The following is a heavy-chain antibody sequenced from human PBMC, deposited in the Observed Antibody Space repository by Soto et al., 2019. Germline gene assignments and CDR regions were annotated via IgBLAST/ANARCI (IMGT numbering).Heavy chain of an antibody. CDR1: GFTFSSYG. CDR2: ISYDGSNK. Sequence: GGSLRLSCAASGFTFSSYGIHWVRQAPGKWLEWVAIISYDGSNKYYADSVKGRFTISRDNSKNTLYLQMNSLRAEDTAVYYCAREAAVLRYFDWLLRPDWFDPWGQGXLVTVYS. V-gene: IGHV3-30*03. J-gene: IGHJ5*02. D-gene: IGHD3-9*01. CDR3: AREAAVLRYFDWLLRPDWFDP.